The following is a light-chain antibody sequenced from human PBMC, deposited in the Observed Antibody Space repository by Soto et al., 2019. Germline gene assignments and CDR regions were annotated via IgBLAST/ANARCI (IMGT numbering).Light chain of an antibody. Sequence: EIVLTQSPGTLSLSPGERATLSCRASQSVSTSFLAWYQQKPGQAPRLLIYGASTRATGIPDRFSGSGSGTDFTLTISRLEPEDFALYYCQQCGRSPWTFGQGTKVEAK. CDR3: QQCGRSPWT. CDR2: GAS. CDR1: QSVSTSF. J-gene: IGKJ1*01. V-gene: IGKV3-20*01.